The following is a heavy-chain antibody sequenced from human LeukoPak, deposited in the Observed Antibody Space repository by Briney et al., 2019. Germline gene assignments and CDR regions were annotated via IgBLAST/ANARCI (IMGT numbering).Heavy chain of an antibody. D-gene: IGHD3-22*01. V-gene: IGHV1-8*01. CDR3: ARPYDSSGYYYSDAFDI. Sequence: ASVKVSCKASGYTFTSYDINWVRQATGQGLEWMGWMNPNSGNTGYAQKFQGRVTMIRNTSISTAYMELSSLRSEDTAVYYCARPYDSSGYYYSDAFDIWGQGTMVTVSS. CDR1: GYTFTSYD. J-gene: IGHJ3*02. CDR2: MNPNSGNT.